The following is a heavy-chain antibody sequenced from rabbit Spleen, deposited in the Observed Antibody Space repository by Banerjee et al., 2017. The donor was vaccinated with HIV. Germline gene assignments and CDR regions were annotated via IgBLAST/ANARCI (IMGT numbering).Heavy chain of an antibody. CDR1: GVSFSDKDV. Sequence: QEQLEESGGGLVKPEGSLTLTCKASGVSFSDKDVMCWVRQTPGKGLEWISCIAGDSSGFTYSATWAKGRFTCSKTSSTTVTLQMTSLTAADTATYFCARDLTDVIGWNFGWWGQGTLVTVS. D-gene: IGHD1-1*01. CDR3: ARDLTDVIGWNFGW. J-gene: IGHJ4*01. V-gene: IGHV1S45*01. CDR2: IAGDSSGFT.